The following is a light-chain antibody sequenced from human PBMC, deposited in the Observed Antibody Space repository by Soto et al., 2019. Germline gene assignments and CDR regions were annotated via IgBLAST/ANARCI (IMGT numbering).Light chain of an antibody. CDR3: QQYHSAPRT. CDR1: QSISSNY. V-gene: IGKV3-20*01. J-gene: IGKJ1*01. CDR2: DAS. Sequence: DXVLTQSPGTLSLSPGERATLSCRASQSISSNYLAWYQQKPGQAPRLLIYDASSRATGIPDRFSGSGSGADFTLTINSLEPEDYAVYHCQQYHSAPRTFGQGTKVDIK.